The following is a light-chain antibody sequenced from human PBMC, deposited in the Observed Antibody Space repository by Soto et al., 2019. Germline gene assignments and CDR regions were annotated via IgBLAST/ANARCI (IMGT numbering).Light chain of an antibody. CDR3: QQSYSSPYT. CDR1: QSFSSY. Sequence: DIQMTQSPSSLSASVGDRVTITCRASQSFSSYLNWYQQKPGKAPKLLIYAASRLQSGVPSRFSGSGSGTDFTLTISSLQPEVFATYYCQQSYSSPYTFGQGTKVDIK. CDR2: AAS. V-gene: IGKV1-39*01. J-gene: IGKJ2*01.